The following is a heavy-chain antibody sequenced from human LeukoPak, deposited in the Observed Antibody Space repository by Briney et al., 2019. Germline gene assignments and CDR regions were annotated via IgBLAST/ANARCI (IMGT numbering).Heavy chain of an antibody. CDR2: INHSGST. CDR3: ATRQGPYVVVGAFDI. CDR1: GGSISSGGYS. D-gene: IGHD2-2*01. Sequence: SETLSLTCTVSGGSISSGGYSWSWIRQPPGKGLEWIGEINHSGSTNYNPSLKSRVTISVDTSKNQFSLKLSSVTAADTAVYYCATRQGPYVVVGAFDIWGQGTMVTVSS. J-gene: IGHJ3*02. V-gene: IGHV4-39*07.